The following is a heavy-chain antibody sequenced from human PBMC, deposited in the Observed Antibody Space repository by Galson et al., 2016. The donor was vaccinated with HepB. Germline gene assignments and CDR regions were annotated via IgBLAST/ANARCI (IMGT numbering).Heavy chain of an antibody. V-gene: IGHV4-59*01. J-gene: IGHJ4*02. CDR1: GGSFNGYN. CDR3: ARDSRGWSDY. D-gene: IGHD6-19*01. Sequence: SETLSLTCTVSGGSFNGYNWTWFRQPPEKGLEWIGYVSDTGRGTYNPSLKSRVTMSVDTSKKQFSLKLRSVTAVDTAVYYCARDSRGWSDYWGEGTLVTVSS. CDR2: VSDTGRG.